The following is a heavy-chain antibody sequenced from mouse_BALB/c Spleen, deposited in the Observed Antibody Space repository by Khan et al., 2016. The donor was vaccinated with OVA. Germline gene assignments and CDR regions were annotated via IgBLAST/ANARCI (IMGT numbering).Heavy chain of an antibody. J-gene: IGHJ3*01. V-gene: IGHV2-2*01. CDR1: GFSLTTYG. Sequence: VQLQQPGPGLVQPSQSLSITCTVSGFSLTTYGVHWVRQSPGKGLEWLGLIWSGGNTAYNAAFISRLSITKDNSKSQVFFKMNSLQADDTAMYYCARNSYMYDFTYWGQGTLVTVSA. CDR2: IWSGGNT. D-gene: IGHD2-14*01. CDR3: ARNSYMYDFTY.